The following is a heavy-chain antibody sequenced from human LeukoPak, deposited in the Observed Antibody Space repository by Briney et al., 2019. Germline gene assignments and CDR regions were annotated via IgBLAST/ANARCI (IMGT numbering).Heavy chain of an antibody. CDR1: GGSISSGDYY. V-gene: IGHV4-30-4*01. Sequence: SETLSLTCTVSGGSISSGDYYWSWIRQPQGKGLEWIGYIYYSGSTYYNPALKSRVTISVDTSKNQFSLKLTSVTAADTAVYYCARDDYGGDVYGMDVWGQGTTVTVSS. CDR3: ARDDYGGDVYGMDV. D-gene: IGHD4-23*01. CDR2: IYYSGST. J-gene: IGHJ6*02.